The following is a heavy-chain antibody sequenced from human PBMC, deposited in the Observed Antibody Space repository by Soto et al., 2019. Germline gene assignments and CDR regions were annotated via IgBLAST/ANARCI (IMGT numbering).Heavy chain of an antibody. V-gene: IGHV4-39*01. D-gene: IGHD4-17*01. J-gene: IGHJ3*02. CDR1: GGSISSSSYY. Sequence: QLQLQESGPGLVKPSETLSLTCTVSGGSISSSSYYWGWIRQPPGKGLEWIGSIYYSGSTYYNPSLKSRVTISVDTSKNQFSLKLSSVTAADTAAYYCARFYGDYVLDAFDIWGQGTMVTVSS. CDR3: ARFYGDYVLDAFDI. CDR2: IYYSGST.